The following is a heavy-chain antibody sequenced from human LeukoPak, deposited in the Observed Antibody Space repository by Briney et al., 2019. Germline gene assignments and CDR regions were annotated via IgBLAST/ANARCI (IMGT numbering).Heavy chain of an antibody. CDR2: ISWNSGSI. CDR1: GFTFDDYA. D-gene: IGHD3-10*01. Sequence: GRSLRLSCAASGFTFDDYAMHWVRQAPGKGLEWVSGISWNSGSIGYADSVKGRFTISRDNAKNSLYLQMNSLRAEDTALYYCAKDIASMVRGVMGAFDIWGQGTMVTVSS. CDR3: AKDIASMVRGVMGAFDI. V-gene: IGHV3-9*01. J-gene: IGHJ3*02.